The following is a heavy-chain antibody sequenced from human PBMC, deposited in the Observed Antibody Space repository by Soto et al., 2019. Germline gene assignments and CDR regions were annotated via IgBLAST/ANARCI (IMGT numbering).Heavy chain of an antibody. CDR1: GFSFSSDA. D-gene: IGHD3-10*01. CDR2: ISVSGGST. J-gene: IGHJ4*02. V-gene: IGHV3-23*01. CDR3: ANCRYYGSGSYYKWDYFDY. Sequence: EVQLLESGGGLVQPGGSLRLSCAASGFSFSSDAMSWVRQAPGKGLEWGSAISVSGGSTYYADSVKGRFTISRDNSDNTLYLQMNSLRAEDTAVYYCANCRYYGSGSYYKWDYFDYWGQGTLVTVSS.